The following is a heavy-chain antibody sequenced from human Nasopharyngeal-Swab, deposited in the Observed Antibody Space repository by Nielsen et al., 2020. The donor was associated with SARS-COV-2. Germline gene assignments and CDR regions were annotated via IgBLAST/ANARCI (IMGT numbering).Heavy chain of an antibody. J-gene: IGHJ4*02. V-gene: IGHV3-30*03. CDR1: GFTFSSSW. Sequence: GESLKISCAASGFTFSSSWMSWVRQAPGKGLEWVAFIAHDASNEYYGDSVKGRFSISRDSSKNTLYLQMDSLRGEDTAVYYCARDAPAHYGAFYWGRGTLVTVSS. CDR2: IAHDASNE. CDR3: ARDAPAHYGAFY. D-gene: IGHD4-17*01.